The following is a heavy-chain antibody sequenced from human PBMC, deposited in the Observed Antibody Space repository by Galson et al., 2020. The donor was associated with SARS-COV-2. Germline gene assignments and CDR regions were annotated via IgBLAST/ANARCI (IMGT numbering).Heavy chain of an antibody. CDR1: GFTFSNAW. J-gene: IGHJ6*02. Sequence: GESLKISCAASGFTFSNAWMSWVRKAPGKGLEWVGRITSKTDGGTTDYAAPVKGRFTISRDDSKNTLYLQMNSLKTEDTAVYYCTTVVVVASYYYYGMDVWGQGTTVTVSS. D-gene: IGHD2-15*01. CDR3: TTVVVVASYYYYGMDV. CDR2: ITSKTDGGTT. V-gene: IGHV3-15*01.